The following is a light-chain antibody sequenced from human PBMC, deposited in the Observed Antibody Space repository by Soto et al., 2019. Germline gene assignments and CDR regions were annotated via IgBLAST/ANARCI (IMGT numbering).Light chain of an antibody. CDR1: SSDVGNYDL. J-gene: IGLJ2*01. Sequence: QSVLTQPASVSGSPGQSITISCTGTSSDVGNYDLVSWYQQYPGKAPKLMIYEVNKWPSGVSNRFSGSKSGNTASLTISGLQAEDEADYYCCSYAGSTTYVLFGGGTKLTVL. CDR3: CSYAGSTTYVL. V-gene: IGLV2-23*02. CDR2: EVN.